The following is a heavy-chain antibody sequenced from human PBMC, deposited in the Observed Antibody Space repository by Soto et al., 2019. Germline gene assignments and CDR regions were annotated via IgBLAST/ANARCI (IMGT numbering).Heavy chain of an antibody. CDR3: TNSYCGGDCLPFGY. Sequence: GGSLRLSCTASGFTFGDYAMSWFRQAPGKGLEWVGFIRSKAYGGTTEYAASVKGRFTISRDDSKSIAYLQMNSLKTEDTAVYYCTNSYCGGDCLPFGYWGQGTLVTVSS. D-gene: IGHD2-21*02. J-gene: IGHJ4*02. V-gene: IGHV3-49*03. CDR2: IRSKAYGGTT. CDR1: GFTFGDYA.